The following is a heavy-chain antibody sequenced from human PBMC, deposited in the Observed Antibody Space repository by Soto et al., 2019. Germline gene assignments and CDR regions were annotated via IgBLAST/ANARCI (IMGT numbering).Heavy chain of an antibody. V-gene: IGHV3-7*05. D-gene: IGHD6-13*01. CDR1: GFTLSAYW. J-gene: IGHJ3*02. CDR2: INRDGSKK. CDR3: ARDVSPGSSSLYLDAFDI. Sequence: EVQLEESGGDLVHPGGSLRLSCAASGFTLSAYWMTWVRQAPGKGLEWVANINRDGSKKSYLDSVRGRFTISRDNVGNSLYLQMDSLRADDTALSYCARDVSPGSSSLYLDAFDIWGQGTMVTVSS.